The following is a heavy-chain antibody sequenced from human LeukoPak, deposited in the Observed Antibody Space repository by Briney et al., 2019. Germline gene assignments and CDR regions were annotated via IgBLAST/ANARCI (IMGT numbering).Heavy chain of an antibody. CDR3: VKDYYYYYMDV. J-gene: IGHJ6*03. Sequence: PGGSLRLACAASGFTFSSYWVAWVRQAPGKGLVWVSRINPDGSRAPYADSVKVRFTISSDNAKNTLYLQMNSLRAEDTAVYFCVKDYYYYYMDVWGKGTTVTVSS. CDR1: GFTFSSYW. CDR2: INPDGSRA. V-gene: IGHV3-74*01.